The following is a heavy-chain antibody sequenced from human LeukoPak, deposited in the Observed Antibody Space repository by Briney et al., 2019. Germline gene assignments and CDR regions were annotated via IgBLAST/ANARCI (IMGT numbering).Heavy chain of an antibody. CDR3: AELGITMIGGV. D-gene: IGHD3-10*02. J-gene: IGHJ6*04. Sequence: GGSLRLSCAASGFTFSRYWMSWVRQAPERGLEWVANIKSDGSETYYVDSVKGRFTISRDNAKNSLYLQMNSLRAEDTAVYYCAELGITMIGGVWGKGTTVTISS. V-gene: IGHV3-7*01. CDR2: IKSDGSET. CDR1: GFTFSRYW.